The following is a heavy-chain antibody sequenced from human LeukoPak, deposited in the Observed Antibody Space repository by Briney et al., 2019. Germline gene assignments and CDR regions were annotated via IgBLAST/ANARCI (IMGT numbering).Heavy chain of an antibody. CDR2: IVSNGDTT. CDR1: GFTFSSYA. CDR3: VKGHEPDYYGSGIDAFDI. J-gene: IGHJ3*02. Sequence: GGSLRLSCSASGFTFSSYAMHWVRQAPGKGLEYVSGIVSNGDTTYYADSVKGRFTTSRDNSRNTVYLQMSSLRTEDTAVYYCVKGHEPDYYGSGIDAFDIWGQGTMVTVFS. V-gene: IGHV3-64D*09. D-gene: IGHD3-10*01.